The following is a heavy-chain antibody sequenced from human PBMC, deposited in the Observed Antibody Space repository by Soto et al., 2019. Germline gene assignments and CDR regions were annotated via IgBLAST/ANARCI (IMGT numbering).Heavy chain of an antibody. CDR1: GFSLSNARMG. CDR3: ARIYRGTIFGVVMDAFHI. D-gene: IGHD3-3*01. V-gene: IGHV2-26*01. CDR2: IFSNDEK. J-gene: IGHJ3*02. Sequence: QVTLKESGPVLVKPTETLTLTCTVSGFSLSNARMGVSWIRQPPGKALQWLAHIFSNDEKSYSTSLKSRLTISKDTAKRQVVLTMTNMDPVDTATYYCARIYRGTIFGVVMDAFHIWGQGTMVTVSS.